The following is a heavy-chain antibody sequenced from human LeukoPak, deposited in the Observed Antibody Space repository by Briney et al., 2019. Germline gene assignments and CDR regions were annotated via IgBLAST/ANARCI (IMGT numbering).Heavy chain of an antibody. J-gene: IGHJ5*02. V-gene: IGHV4-59*01. D-gene: IGHD6-13*01. CDR1: GASISSYY. CDR3: ARDLVAAAPTPSWFDP. CDR2: IYYSGYT. Sequence: NSSETLSLTCTVSGASISSYYWSWIRQPPGKGLEYIGYIYYSGYTNYNPSLKSRVTISLDTSRNKFSLKLSSVTAADTAVYYCARDLVAAAPTPSWFDPWGQGTLVTVSS.